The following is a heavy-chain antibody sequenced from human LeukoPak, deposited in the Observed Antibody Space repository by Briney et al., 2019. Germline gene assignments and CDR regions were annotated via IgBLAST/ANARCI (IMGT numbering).Heavy chain of an antibody. CDR3: AKDLQRGYYDSSGYSQNDAFDI. V-gene: IGHV3-30*02. CDR2: IRYDGSNK. Sequence: GGSLRLXCAASGFTCSTYAMSWVRPAPGKGLEWVAFIRYDGSNKYYADSVKGRFTISRDNSKNTLYLQMNSLRAEDTAVYYCAKDLQRGYYDSSGYSQNDAFDIWGQGTMVTVSS. J-gene: IGHJ3*02. D-gene: IGHD3-22*01. CDR1: GFTCSTYA.